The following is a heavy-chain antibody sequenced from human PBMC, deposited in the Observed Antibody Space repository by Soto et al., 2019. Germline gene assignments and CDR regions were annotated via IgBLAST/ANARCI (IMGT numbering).Heavy chain of an antibody. D-gene: IGHD4-4*01. V-gene: IGHV3-33*01. CDR3: ARDGYSTFSENFDY. J-gene: IGHJ4*02. CDR2: IWSDGNNK. CDR1: GFAFGTFG. Sequence: PGGSLRLSCAASGFAFGTFGMHWVRQAPGKGLEWVALIWSDGNNKNYADSVRGRFTISRDNSKNTLYLQMNSLRAEDTAVYYCARDGYSTFSENFDYWGQGTLVTVSS.